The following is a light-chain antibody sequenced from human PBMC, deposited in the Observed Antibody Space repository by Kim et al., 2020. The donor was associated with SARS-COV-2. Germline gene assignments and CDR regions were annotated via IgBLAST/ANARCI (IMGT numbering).Light chain of an antibody. CDR3: CSYAGSPTYVL. CDR2: EVS. J-gene: IGLJ2*01. CDR1: VSDVGTYNL. V-gene: IGLV2-23*02. Sequence: QSALTQPASVSGSPGQSITISCTGSVSDVGTYNLVSWYQQYPGKAPKLVIYEVSKRPSGISNRFSGSKSGYTASLTISGLQAEDEGDYYCCSYAGSPTYVLFRGGTKVTVL.